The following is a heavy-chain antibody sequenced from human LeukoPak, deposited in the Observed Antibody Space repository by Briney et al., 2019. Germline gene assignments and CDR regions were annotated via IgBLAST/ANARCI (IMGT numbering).Heavy chain of an antibody. CDR2: IRYDGSKK. J-gene: IGHJ4*02. CDR1: GFTFSSYG. V-gene: IGHV3-30*02. Sequence: GGSLRFSSAASGFTFSSYGMHWVPQAQGKGLEWGAFIRYDGSKKYYADSVKGSVTTSRDNSTNTLYLQRISLIAEDTALYYCARQGGYQWLRGGLLDYWGQGTLVTVSS. D-gene: IGHD6-19*01. CDR3: ARQGGYQWLRGGLLDY.